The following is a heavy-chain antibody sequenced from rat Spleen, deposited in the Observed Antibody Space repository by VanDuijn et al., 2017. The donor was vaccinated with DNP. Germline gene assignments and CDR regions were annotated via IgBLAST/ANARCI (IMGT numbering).Heavy chain of an antibody. CDR2: IGTGGST. V-gene: IGHV2-43*01. Sequence: QVQLKESGPGLVQPSQTLSLACTVSGFSLTTHHVHWVRQPSGKGLEWMGIIGTGGSTEYNSALKSRLSISRDTSKNQIFLEVTSLQSEDSATYYCARDGQWDYLDYWGQGVMVTVAS. J-gene: IGHJ2*01. CDR3: ARDGQWDYLDY. CDR1: GFSLTTHH. D-gene: IGHD1-1*01.